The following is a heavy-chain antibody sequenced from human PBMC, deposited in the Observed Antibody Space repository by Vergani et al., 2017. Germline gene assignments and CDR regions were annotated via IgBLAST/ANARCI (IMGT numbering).Heavy chain of an antibody. CDR2: INHSGST. CDR1: GGSFSGYY. Sequence: QVQLQQWGAGLLKPSETLSLTCAVYGGSFSGYYWSWIRQPPGKGLERIGEINHSGSTNYKPSLKSRVTISVDTDKNQFSLQLSSVTAADTAVYYCARGSGYYGSGSYYKNWGQGTLVTVSS. J-gene: IGHJ4*02. V-gene: IGHV4-34*01. CDR3: ARGSGYYGSGSYYKN. D-gene: IGHD3-10*01.